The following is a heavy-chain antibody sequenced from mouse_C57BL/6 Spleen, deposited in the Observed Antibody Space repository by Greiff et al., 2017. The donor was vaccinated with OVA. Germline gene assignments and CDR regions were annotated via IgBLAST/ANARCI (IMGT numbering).Heavy chain of an antibody. CDR3: ARDYGCEY. V-gene: IGHV1-26*01. D-gene: IGHD1-1*01. J-gene: IGHJ2*01. Sequence: VQLQQSGPELVKPGASVKISCKASGYTFTDYYMNWVKQSHGKSLEWIGDINPNNGGTSYNQKFKGKATLTVDKSSSTAYMELRSLTSEDSAVYYCARDYGCEYWGQGTTLTVSS. CDR1: GYTFTDYY. CDR2: INPNNGGT.